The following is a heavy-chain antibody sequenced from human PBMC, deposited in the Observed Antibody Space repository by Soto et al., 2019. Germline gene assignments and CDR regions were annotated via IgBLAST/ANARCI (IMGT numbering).Heavy chain of an antibody. CDR2: IYSGGST. J-gene: IGHJ2*01. Sequence: GGSLRLSCAASGFTVSSNYMSWVRQAPGKGLEWVSVIYSGGSTYYADSVKGRFTISRHNSKNTLYLQMNSLRAEDTAVYYCARVDGDYSWYFDLWGRGTLVTVSS. CDR3: ARVDGDYSWYFDL. CDR1: GFTVSSNY. V-gene: IGHV3-53*04. D-gene: IGHD4-17*01.